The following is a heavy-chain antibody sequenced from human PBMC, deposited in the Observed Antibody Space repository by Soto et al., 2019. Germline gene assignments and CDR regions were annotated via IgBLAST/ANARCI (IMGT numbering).Heavy chain of an antibody. Sequence: QVQLQESGPGLVKPSETLSLTCTVSGGSISSGSYYWSWIRQPPGKGLEWIGYLYYSGDTNYSPSLKSRVTISADTSKNQFFLKLSSVTAADTAVYFCARTKERQYQLLFDYWGQGSLVTVSS. CDR2: LYYSGDT. V-gene: IGHV4-61*01. D-gene: IGHD2-2*01. J-gene: IGHJ4*02. CDR3: ARTKERQYQLLFDY. CDR1: GGSISSGSYY.